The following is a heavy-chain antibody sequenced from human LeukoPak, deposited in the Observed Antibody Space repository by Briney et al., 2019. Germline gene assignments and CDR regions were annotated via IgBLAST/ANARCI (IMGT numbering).Heavy chain of an antibody. V-gene: IGHV4-34*01. J-gene: IGHJ5*02. D-gene: IGHD2-2*01. CDR2: INHSGST. Sequence: PSETLSLTCAVYGVSFSDYYWSWIRQPPGKGLEWIGEINHSGSTNYNPSLKSRVTISVDTSKNQFSLKLSSVTAADTAVYYCARVVVVVPAATRTGNWFDPWGQGTLVTVSS. CDR1: GVSFSDYY. CDR3: ARVVVVVPAATRTGNWFDP.